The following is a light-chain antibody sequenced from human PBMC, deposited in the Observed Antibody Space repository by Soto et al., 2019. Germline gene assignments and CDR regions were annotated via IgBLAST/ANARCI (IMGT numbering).Light chain of an antibody. J-gene: IGKJ5*01. CDR3: QQYNNWPPA. CDR1: QSVSNY. Sequence: EIVLTQSPATLSVSPGETATLSCRASQSVSNYLAWYQQKPGQAPRLLIYGASTRATGIPARFSGSGSGTEFTLTISSLQSEDFAVYYCQQYNNWPPAFGQGTRLEIK. V-gene: IGKV3-15*01. CDR2: GAS.